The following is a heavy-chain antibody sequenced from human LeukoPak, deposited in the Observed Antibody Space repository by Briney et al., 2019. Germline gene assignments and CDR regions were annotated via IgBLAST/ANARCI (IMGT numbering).Heavy chain of an antibody. CDR2: INPNSGGT. J-gene: IGHJ4*02. D-gene: IGHD2-2*01. CDR1: GYTFTGYY. CDR3: AREATTLPLKYCSSTSCYQGGFDY. V-gene: IGHV1-2*02. Sequence: ASVKVSCKASGYTFTGYYMHWVRQAPGQGLEWMGWINPNSGGTNDAQKFQGRVTMTRDTSISKAYMELSRLRSDDTAVYYCAREATTLPLKYCSSTSCYQGGFDYWGQGTLVTVSS.